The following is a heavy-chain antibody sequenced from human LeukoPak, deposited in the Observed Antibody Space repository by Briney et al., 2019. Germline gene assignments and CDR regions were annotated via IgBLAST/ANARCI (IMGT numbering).Heavy chain of an antibody. J-gene: IGHJ4*02. V-gene: IGHV1-18*01. Sequence: ASVKVSCKASGYTFTSYGISWVRQAPGQGLEWVGWISAYNGNTNYAQKLQGRVTMTTDTSTSTAYMELRSLRSDDTAVYYCASSLLEYGRPNYYFDYWGQGTLVTVSS. CDR2: ISAYNGNT. CDR3: ASSLLEYGRPNYYFDY. D-gene: IGHD6-6*01. CDR1: GYTFTSYG.